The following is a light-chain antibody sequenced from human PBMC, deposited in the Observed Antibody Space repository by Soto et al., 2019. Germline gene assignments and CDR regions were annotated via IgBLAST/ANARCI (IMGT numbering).Light chain of an antibody. J-gene: IGKJ1*01. CDR3: QQYNSYWT. V-gene: IGKV1-5*01. CDR2: DAS. CDR1: QSISSW. Sequence: DIQMPQYPSTLCSSVGGRLTITSRASQSISSWLAWHQQKPGNAPXXLIYDASSLESGVPSRLSGSGSGTEFTLTISSMQPDDFATYYCQQYNSYWTFGQGTKVDIK.